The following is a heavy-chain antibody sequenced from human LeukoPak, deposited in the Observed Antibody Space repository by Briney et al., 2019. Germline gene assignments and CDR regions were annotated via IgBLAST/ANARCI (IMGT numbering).Heavy chain of an antibody. J-gene: IGHJ4*02. D-gene: IGHD2-8*01. V-gene: IGHV3-53*01. CDR3: ATRDRNNGVDY. CDR2: IYSGGDT. CDR1: EFTVYNSY. Sequence: GGSLRLSCAVSEFTVYNSYMSWVRQAPGKGLEWVSIIYSGGDTFYVDSVKGRFTISRDRSKNTVYLQMNSLRAEDTAVYYCATRDRNNGVDYWGQGTQVTVSS.